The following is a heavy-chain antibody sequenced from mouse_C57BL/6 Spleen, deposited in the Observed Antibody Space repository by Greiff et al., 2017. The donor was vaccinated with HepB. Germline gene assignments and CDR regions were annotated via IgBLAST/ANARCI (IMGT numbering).Heavy chain of an antibody. CDR2: IYPGDGDT. D-gene: IGHD1-1*01. CDR1: GYAFSSSW. J-gene: IGHJ2*01. Sequence: VQLQQSGPELVKPGASVKISCKASGYAFSSSWMNWVKQRPGKGLEWLGRIYPGDGDTNYNGKYKGKATLTADKSSSTAYMQLSSLTSEDSAVYFCARGGYYYGSSPDYWGQGTTLTVSS. V-gene: IGHV1-82*01. CDR3: ARGGYYYGSSPDY.